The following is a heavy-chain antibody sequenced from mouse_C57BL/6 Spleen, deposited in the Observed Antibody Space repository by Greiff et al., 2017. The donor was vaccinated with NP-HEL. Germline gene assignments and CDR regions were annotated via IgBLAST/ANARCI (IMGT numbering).Heavy chain of an antibody. D-gene: IGHD2-14*01. Sequence: EVKLMESGAELVRPGASVKLSCTASGFNIKDYYMHWVKQRPEQGLEWIGRIDPEDGDTEYAPKFQGKATMTADTSSNTAYLQLSSLTSEDTAVYYCTTKDRNLYYAMDYWGQGTSVTVSS. CDR2: IDPEDGDT. CDR1: GFNIKDYY. V-gene: IGHV14-1*01. CDR3: TTKDRNLYYAMDY. J-gene: IGHJ4*01.